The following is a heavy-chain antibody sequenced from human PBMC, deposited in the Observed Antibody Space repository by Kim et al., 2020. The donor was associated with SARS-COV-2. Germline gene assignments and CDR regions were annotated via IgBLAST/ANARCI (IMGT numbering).Heavy chain of an antibody. J-gene: IGHJ5*02. Sequence: STISYADSVKDRFTISSDNDKNSLYLQMHSLRAEDTAVYYCASLQPAFDTWGQGTLVTVSS. D-gene: IGHD4-4*01. CDR3: ASLQPAFDT. V-gene: IGHV3-48*01. CDR2: STI.